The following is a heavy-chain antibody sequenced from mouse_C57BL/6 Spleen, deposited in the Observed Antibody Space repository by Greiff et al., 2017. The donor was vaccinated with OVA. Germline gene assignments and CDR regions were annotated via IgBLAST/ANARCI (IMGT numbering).Heavy chain of an antibody. D-gene: IGHD2-3*01. CDR3: ARSFYDGYSTFAY. CDR2: IYPRDGST. CDR1: GYTFTDHT. Sequence: VKLQESDAELVKPGASVKISCKVSGYTFTDHTIHWMKQRPEQGLEWIGYIYPRDGSTKYNEKFKGKATLTADKSSSTAYMQLNSLTSEDSAVYFCARSFYDGYSTFAYWGQGTLVTVSA. J-gene: IGHJ3*01. V-gene: IGHV1-78*01.